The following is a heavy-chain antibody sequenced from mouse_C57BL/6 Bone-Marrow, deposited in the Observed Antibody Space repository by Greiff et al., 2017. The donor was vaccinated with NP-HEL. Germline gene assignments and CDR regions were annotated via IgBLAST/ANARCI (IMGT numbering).Heavy chain of an antibody. CDR2: IHPNSGST. Sequence: QVQLQQPGAELVKPGASVKLSCKASVYTFTSYWMHWVKQRPGQGLEWIGMIHPNSGSTNYNEKFKSKATLTVDKSSSTAYMQLSSLTSEDSAVYYCARRYGNYVWYFDVWGTGTTVTVSS. D-gene: IGHD2-1*01. CDR3: ARRYGNYVWYFDV. CDR1: VYTFTSYW. V-gene: IGHV1-64*01. J-gene: IGHJ1*03.